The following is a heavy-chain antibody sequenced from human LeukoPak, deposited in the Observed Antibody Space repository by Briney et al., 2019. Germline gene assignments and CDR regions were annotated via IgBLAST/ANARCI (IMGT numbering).Heavy chain of an antibody. CDR2: ISSSGSTI. Sequence: PGGSLRLSCAASGFTFSDYYMSWIRQAPGKGLEWVSYISSSGSTIYYADSVEGRFTISRDNAKNSLYLQMNSLRAEDTAVYYCARDPAPSIAARHYYYYMDVWGKGTTVTVSS. CDR1: GFTFSDYY. J-gene: IGHJ6*03. CDR3: ARDPAPSIAARHYYYYMDV. V-gene: IGHV3-11*01. D-gene: IGHD6-6*01.